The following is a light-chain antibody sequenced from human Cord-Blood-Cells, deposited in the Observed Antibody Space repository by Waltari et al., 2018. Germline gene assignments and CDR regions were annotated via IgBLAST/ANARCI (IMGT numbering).Light chain of an antibody. J-gene: IGKJ2*03. CDR2: GAS. Sequence: EIVMKQSPATLYVFPGERAAISCRASQSVSSNLAWYQQKPGQAPKLLIYGASTRDTGIPARFSGSGSGTEFTLTISSLQSEDFAVYYCQQYNNWPYSFGQGTKLEIK. V-gene: IGKV3-15*01. CDR3: QQYNNWPYS. CDR1: QSVSSN.